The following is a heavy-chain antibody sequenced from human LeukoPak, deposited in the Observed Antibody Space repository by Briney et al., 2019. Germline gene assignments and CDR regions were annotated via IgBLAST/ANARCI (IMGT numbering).Heavy chain of an antibody. V-gene: IGHV3-7*01. CDR2: IKQDGSEK. Sequence: PGGSLRLSCAASGFTFSDYYMSWIRQAPGKGLEWVANIKQDGSEKYYVDSVKGRFTISRDNAKNSLYLQMNSLRAEDTAVYYCARDFRYPSYDSWSGYYFRINTTNWFDPWGQGTLVTVSS. J-gene: IGHJ5*02. CDR1: GFTFSDYY. D-gene: IGHD3-3*01. CDR3: ARDFRYPSYDSWSGYYFRINTTNWFDP.